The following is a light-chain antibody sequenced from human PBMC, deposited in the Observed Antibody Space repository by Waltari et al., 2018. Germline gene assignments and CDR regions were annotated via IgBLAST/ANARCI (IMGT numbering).Light chain of an antibody. CDR3: SSYSTSITPYV. CDR1: SSDVGGYNH. J-gene: IGLJ1*01. Sequence: QSALPQPASVSGSPGQSITISCTGTSSDVGGYNHVSWYQQHPGKAPKLMIYDVSGRPSLVSNRFFGSKSGTTASLTSSGLQAEDEAVYCCSSYSTSITPYVFGTGTKVTVL. V-gene: IGLV2-14*03. CDR2: DVS.